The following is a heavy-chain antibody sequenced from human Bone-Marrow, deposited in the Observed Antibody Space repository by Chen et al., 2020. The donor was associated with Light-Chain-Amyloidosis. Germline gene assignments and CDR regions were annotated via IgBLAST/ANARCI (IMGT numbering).Heavy chain of an antibody. V-gene: IGHV5-51*03. CDR1: GYTFTRYW. CDR3: ARTSGDYYDSAGSPFDP. CDR2: IYASDSQV. Sequence: EVQLVQSGAEVKKPGDSLKISCKASGYTFTRYWIAWFRQMSGKGLEWMGIIYASDSQVRYSPSFQGQVSMSVEKSSTTAYLQWSSLKASDRAMYFCARTSGDYYDSAGSPFDPWGQGSLVTVSS. J-gene: IGHJ5*02. D-gene: IGHD3-22*01.